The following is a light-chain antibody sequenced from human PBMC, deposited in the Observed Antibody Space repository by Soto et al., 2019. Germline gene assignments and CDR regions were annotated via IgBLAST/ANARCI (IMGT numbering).Light chain of an antibody. Sequence: QSVLTQPASVSGSPGQSITISCTGTSSDVGGYNYVSWYQQHPGKAPKLMIYEVSNRPSGVSNRFSGSKSGNTASLTISGLQAEDEADYYCSSYTISSTQVFGTGTKVTAL. CDR1: SSDVGGYNY. V-gene: IGLV2-14*01. CDR2: EVS. J-gene: IGLJ1*01. CDR3: SSYTISSTQV.